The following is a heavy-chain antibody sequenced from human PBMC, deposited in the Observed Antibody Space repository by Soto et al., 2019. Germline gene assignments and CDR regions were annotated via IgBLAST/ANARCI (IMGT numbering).Heavy chain of an antibody. D-gene: IGHD3-3*01. V-gene: IGHV1-69*02. CDR3: ARGRVVTDYHDAFDI. Sequence: SVKVSCKASGGTFSSYTISWVRQAPGQGLEWMGRIIPILGIANYAQKFQGRVTITADESTSTAYMELSSLRSEDTAVYYCARGRVVTDYHDAFDIWGQGTMVTVSS. CDR1: GGTFSSYT. J-gene: IGHJ3*02. CDR2: IIPILGIA.